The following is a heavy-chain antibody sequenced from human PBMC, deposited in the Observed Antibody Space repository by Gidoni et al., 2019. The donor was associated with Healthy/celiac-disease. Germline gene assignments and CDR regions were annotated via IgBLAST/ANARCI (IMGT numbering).Heavy chain of an antibody. J-gene: IGHJ4*02. Sequence: QVQLQESGPGLVKPSQTLYLTCTVSGGSISSGDYYWIWIRQPPGKGLEWIGYIYYSGSNYYNPYLKSRVTISVDTSKNQFSLKLSSVTAADTAVYYCALVSGNSGAFDYWGQGTLVTVSS. CDR2: IYYSGSN. V-gene: IGHV4-30-4*01. CDR1: GGSISSGDYY. CDR3: ALVSGNSGAFDY. D-gene: IGHD2-15*01.